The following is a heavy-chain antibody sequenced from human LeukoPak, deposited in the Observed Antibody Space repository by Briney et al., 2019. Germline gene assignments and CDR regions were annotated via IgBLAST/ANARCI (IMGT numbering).Heavy chain of an antibody. J-gene: IGHJ4*02. D-gene: IGHD4-17*01. CDR2: IDPNSGGT. Sequence: ASVKVSCKASRYTLTRYCMHWVRQDPRHGREWMGWIDPNSGGTKYPQKFQGRVSMTRDTSISTAYMELSRLRSDDTAVYYCARDRDKVTTSYYFDYGGQGTLVTVSS. CDR3: ARDRDKVTTSYYFDY. V-gene: IGHV1-2*02. CDR1: RYTLTRYC.